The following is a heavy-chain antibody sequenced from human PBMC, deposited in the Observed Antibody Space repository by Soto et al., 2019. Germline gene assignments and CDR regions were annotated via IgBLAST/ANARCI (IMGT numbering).Heavy chain of an antibody. J-gene: IGHJ6*02. Sequence: EVQLVESGGGLVQPGGSLKLSCAASGFTFSGSAMHWVRQASGKGLEWVGRIRNKANSHATAYAASVKGRFTISRDDSKNTAYLRMNSLKTEDTAVYYCATRLTPPYGMDVWGQGTTVTVSS. V-gene: IGHV3-73*02. CDR3: ATRLTPPYGMDV. D-gene: IGHD3-16*01. CDR2: IRNKANSHAT. CDR1: GFTFSGSA.